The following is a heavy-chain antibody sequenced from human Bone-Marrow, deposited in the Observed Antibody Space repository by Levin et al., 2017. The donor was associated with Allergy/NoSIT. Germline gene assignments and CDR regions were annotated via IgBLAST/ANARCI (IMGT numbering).Heavy chain of an antibody. J-gene: IGHJ4*02. Sequence: SETLSLTCTVSGDSINNYYWNWIRQPAGKGPEWIGRIHSGGSTGYNPSVSSRLSMSMDTSKNQFSLRLRSVTAADTAIYYCARDPFKSSFDCWGQGAPVTVSS. D-gene: IGHD1-1*01. CDR3: ARDPFKSSFDC. CDR2: IHSGGST. CDR1: GDSINNYY. V-gene: IGHV4-4*07.